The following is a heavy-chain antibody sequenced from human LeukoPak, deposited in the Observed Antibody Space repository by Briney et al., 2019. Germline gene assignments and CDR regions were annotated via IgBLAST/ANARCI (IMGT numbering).Heavy chain of an antibody. V-gene: IGHV4-59*01. J-gene: IGHJ3*02. CDR1: GGSISSYY. D-gene: IGHD6-13*01. CDR2: FYYSGSS. CDR3: ARVSPAVGAFDI. Sequence: SETLSLTCTVSGGSISSYYWSWIRQPPGKGLEWIGYFYYSGSSNYNPSLKSRVTISGDTSRNQFSLKLSSVTAADTAIYYCARVSPAVGAFDIWGRGTMVTVSS.